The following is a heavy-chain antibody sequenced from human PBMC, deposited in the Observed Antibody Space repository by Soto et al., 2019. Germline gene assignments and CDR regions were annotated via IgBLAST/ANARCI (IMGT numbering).Heavy chain of an antibody. V-gene: IGHV4-30-4*01. J-gene: IGHJ4*02. CDR1: GGSTSSDNY. D-gene: IGHD3-16*01. Sequence: SETLSLTCTVSGGSTSSDNYWSLIRQPPGKGPEWIGHIYYSGNTDYNPSLKSRLAISIDTSKNQFSLKLSSVTAADTAVYFCAREGGESSDGLYYFDSWGQGSLVTVSS. CDR2: IYYSGNT. CDR3: AREGGESSDGLYYFDS.